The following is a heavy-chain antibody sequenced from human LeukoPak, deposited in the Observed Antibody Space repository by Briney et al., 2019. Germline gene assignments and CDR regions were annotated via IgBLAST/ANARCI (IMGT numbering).Heavy chain of an antibody. D-gene: IGHD3-3*01. CDR3: ARVLFLEYFAI. J-gene: IGHJ3*02. CDR2: IYYSGST. CDR1: SGSISSSSYD. Sequence: SETLSLTCTVSSGSISSSSYDWGWIRQPPGKGLEWIGSIYYSGSTYYNPSLKSRVTISVDTSKNQFSLKLSSVTAADTAVYYCARVLFLEYFAIWGQCTMVTVSS. V-gene: IGHV4-39*07.